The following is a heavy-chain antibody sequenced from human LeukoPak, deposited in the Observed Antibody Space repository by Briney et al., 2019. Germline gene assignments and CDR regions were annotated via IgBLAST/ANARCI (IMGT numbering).Heavy chain of an antibody. Sequence: ASVKVSCKASGYTFTDYTMNWVRQAPGQGLEWMGWINTNTGSPTYAQDFTGRFVLSLDTSVSTAYLQISSLKAEDTAVYYCARQYCSGGSCYWDYYYGMDVWGQGTTVTVSS. CDR1: GYTFTDYT. V-gene: IGHV7-4-1*02. D-gene: IGHD2-15*01. J-gene: IGHJ6*02. CDR3: ARQYCSGGSCYWDYYYGMDV. CDR2: INTNTGSP.